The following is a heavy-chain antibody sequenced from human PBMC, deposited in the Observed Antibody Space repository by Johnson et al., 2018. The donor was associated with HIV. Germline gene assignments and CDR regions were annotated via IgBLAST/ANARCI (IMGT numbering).Heavy chain of an antibody. CDR2: ISSSGSTI. CDR3: ARGPHEVVVVAATSAFDV. CDR1: GFTFSDYY. D-gene: IGHD2-15*01. V-gene: IGHV3-11*04. Sequence: QVQLVESGGGVVQPGGSLRLSCAGSGFTFSDYYMNWIRQAPGKGLEWVSYISSSGSTIYYADSVKGRFTISRDNAKNSLYLQMNSLRAEDTAVYYCARGPHEVVVVAATSAFDVWGQGTMVTVSS. J-gene: IGHJ3*01.